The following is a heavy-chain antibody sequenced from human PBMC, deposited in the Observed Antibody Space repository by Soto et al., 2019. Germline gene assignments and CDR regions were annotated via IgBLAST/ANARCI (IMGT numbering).Heavy chain of an antibody. D-gene: IGHD3-22*01. J-gene: IGHJ4*02. CDR1: GFKFTDYG. Sequence: QVQLVESGGGVVQPGRSLRLSCVASGFKFTDYGLNWVRQTPGKGLEWVAISWFDGSIAYYAESVKGRFTISRHDSRNTVYLHMNSLRGEDTAMYYCARDGARIDSSGKFDYWGQGTQVTVSS. CDR2: SWFDGSIA. CDR3: ARDGARIDSSGKFDY. V-gene: IGHV3-33*01.